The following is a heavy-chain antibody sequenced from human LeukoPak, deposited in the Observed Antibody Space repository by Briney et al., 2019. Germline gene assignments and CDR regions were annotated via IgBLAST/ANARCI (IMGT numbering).Heavy chain of an antibody. D-gene: IGHD3-9*01. CDR2: IIPIFGTA. CDR3: ARGRGDILTGSYYFDY. J-gene: IGHJ4*02. Sequence: GASVKVSCKASGGTFSNYAISWVRQAPGQGLEWMGGIIPIFGTANYAQKFQGRVTITADESTSTAYMELSSLRSEDTAVYYCARGRGDILTGSYYFDYWGQGTLVTVSS. CDR1: GGTFSNYA. V-gene: IGHV1-69*13.